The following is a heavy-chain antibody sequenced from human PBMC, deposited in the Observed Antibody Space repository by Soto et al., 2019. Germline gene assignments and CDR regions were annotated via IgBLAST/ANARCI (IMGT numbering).Heavy chain of an antibody. CDR1: GGSITTGGRY. V-gene: IGHV4-31*02. D-gene: IGHD3-3*01. CDR3: AHALVFPVGDFFDI. Sequence: QVRLQEWGPGLVKPSQTLSLKCSVSGGSITTGGRYWSWIRQLPGKGLEWIGDIYYSGNTYYNASLKSRVTISVEAAKNQFSLKLSSVTAADTAVYYCAHALVFPVGDFFDIWRQGRLVTVSS. CDR2: IYYSGNT. J-gene: IGHJ3*02.